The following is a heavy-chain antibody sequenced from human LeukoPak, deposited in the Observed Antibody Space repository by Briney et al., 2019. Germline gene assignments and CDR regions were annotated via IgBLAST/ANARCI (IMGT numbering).Heavy chain of an antibody. CDR3: TRHRPIQGGDIQDH. J-gene: IGHJ4*02. Sequence: QSGGSLRLSCAASGFTFSGSAMHWVRKASGKGLEWVGRIRSKANSYATAYAASVKGRFTISRDDSKNTAYLQMNSLKTEDTAVYYCTRHRPIQGGDIQDHWGQGTLVTVSS. V-gene: IGHV3-73*01. CDR1: GFTFSGSA. CDR2: IRSKANSYAT. D-gene: IGHD3-9*01.